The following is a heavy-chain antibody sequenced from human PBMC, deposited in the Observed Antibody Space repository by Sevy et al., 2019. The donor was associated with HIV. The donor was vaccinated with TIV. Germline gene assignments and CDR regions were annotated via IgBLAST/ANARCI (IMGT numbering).Heavy chain of an antibody. V-gene: IGHV4-59*01. Sequence: SETLSLTCTVSGGSISSYYWSWIRQPPGKGLEWIGYIYYSGSTNYNPSLKSRVTISVDTSKNQFSLKLSSVTAADTAVYYCARMTVKWLVLWGQGTLDTVSS. CDR1: GGSISSYY. CDR2: IYYSGST. CDR3: ARMTVKWLVL. D-gene: IGHD6-19*01. J-gene: IGHJ4*02.